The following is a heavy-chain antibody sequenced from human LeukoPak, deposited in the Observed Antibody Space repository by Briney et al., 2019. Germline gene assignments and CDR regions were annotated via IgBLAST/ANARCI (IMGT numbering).Heavy chain of an antibody. CDR1: GFTFSSYW. CDR3: ARVRWFGELSPLDY. V-gene: IGHV3-7*01. Sequence: GGSLRLSCAASGFTFSSYWMSWVRQAPGKGLEWVANIKQDGSEKYYVDSVKGRFTISRDNAKNSLYLQTNSLRAEDTAVYYCARVRWFGELSPLDYWGQGTLVTVSS. CDR2: IKQDGSEK. D-gene: IGHD3-10*01. J-gene: IGHJ4*02.